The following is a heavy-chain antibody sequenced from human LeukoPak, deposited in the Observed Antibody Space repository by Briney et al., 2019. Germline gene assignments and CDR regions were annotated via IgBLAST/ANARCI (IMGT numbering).Heavy chain of an antibody. Sequence: PGGSLRLSCVVSGFTFSSYAMSWVRQAPGKGLEWVSGISGSGGSTYYADSVKGRFTISRDNTKNTLYLQMNSLRAEDTAVYYCAKDRHAPGRYCSSTSCFPFAPWGQGTLVTVSS. V-gene: IGHV3-23*01. J-gene: IGHJ5*02. D-gene: IGHD2-2*01. CDR1: GFTFSSYA. CDR2: ISGSGGST. CDR3: AKDRHAPGRYCSSTSCFPFAP.